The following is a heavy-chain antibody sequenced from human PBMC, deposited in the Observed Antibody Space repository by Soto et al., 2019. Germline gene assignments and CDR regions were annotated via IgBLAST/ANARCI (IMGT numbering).Heavy chain of an antibody. CDR3: ARGRALQSPLRYFDWSNWFDP. Sequence: SETLSLTCAVYGGSFSGYYWSWIRQPPGKGLEWIGEINHSGSTNYNPSLKSRVTISVDTSKNQFSLKLSSVTAADTAVYYCARGRALQSPLRYFDWSNWFDPWGQGTLVTVSS. V-gene: IGHV4-34*01. J-gene: IGHJ5*02. CDR1: GGSFSGYY. D-gene: IGHD3-9*01. CDR2: INHSGST.